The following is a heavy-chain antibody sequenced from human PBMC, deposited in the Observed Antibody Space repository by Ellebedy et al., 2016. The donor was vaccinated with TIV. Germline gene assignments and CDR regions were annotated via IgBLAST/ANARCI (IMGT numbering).Heavy chain of an antibody. V-gene: IGHV3-23*01. CDR2: ISGSGYST. D-gene: IGHD3-22*01. CDR3: ARSYDSSGYYRRGFDI. J-gene: IGHJ3*02. CDR1: GFTLSRHW. Sequence: GESLKISCAASGFTLSRHWMSWVRQGPGKGLEWVSAISGSGYSTYYADSVKGRFTISRDNSKDTLYLQMNSLRAEDTAVYFCARSYDSSGYYRRGFDIWGQGTMVTVSS.